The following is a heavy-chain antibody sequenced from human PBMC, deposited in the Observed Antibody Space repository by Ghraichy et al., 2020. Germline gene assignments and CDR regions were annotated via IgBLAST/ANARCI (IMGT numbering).Heavy chain of an antibody. CDR1: GGSFSGFF. J-gene: IGHJ4*02. Sequence: GSLSLTCDVSGGSFSGFFWAWIRQPPGMGLEWLGETNQSGTTTYNPSLKSRVTLSVDTSKNQFSLNVTSVTAADTGIYYCARRAQSLVRPFYFDHWGQGVLLTVSS. V-gene: IGHV4-34*01. CDR3: ARRAQSLVRPFYFDH. CDR2: TNQSGTT. D-gene: IGHD6-19*01.